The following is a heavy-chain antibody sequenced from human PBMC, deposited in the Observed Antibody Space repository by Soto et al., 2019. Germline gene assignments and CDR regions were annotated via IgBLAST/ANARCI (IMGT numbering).Heavy chain of an antibody. CDR3: ARVRFLEKSPNYGLDV. Sequence: PSETLSLTCTVSGGSISSGDYYWSWIRQPPGKGLEWIGYIYYSGSTYYNPSLKSRVTISVDTSKNQFSLKLSSVTAADTAVYYCARVRFLEKSPNYGLDVWGQGTTVTVSS. J-gene: IGHJ6*02. D-gene: IGHD3-3*01. CDR2: IYYSGST. V-gene: IGHV4-30-4*01. CDR1: GGSISSGDYY.